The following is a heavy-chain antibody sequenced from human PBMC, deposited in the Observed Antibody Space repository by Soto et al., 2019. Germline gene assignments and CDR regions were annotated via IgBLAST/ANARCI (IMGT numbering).Heavy chain of an antibody. CDR1: GGSISSGDYY. Sequence: NPSETLSLTCTVSGGSISSGDYYWSWIRQPPGKGLEWIGYIYYSGSTYYNPSLKSRVTISVDTSKNQFSLKLSSVTAADTAVYYCARGLRGSGSYYRGGYNWFDPWGQGTLVTVSS. CDR2: IYYSGST. D-gene: IGHD3-10*01. V-gene: IGHV4-30-4*01. J-gene: IGHJ5*02. CDR3: ARGLRGSGSYYRGGYNWFDP.